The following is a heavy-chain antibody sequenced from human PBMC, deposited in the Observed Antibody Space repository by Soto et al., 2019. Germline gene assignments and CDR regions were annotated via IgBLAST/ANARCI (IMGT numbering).Heavy chain of an antibody. J-gene: IGHJ4*02. CDR1: GFTVSSNY. CDR2: IYSGGST. V-gene: IGHV3-66*01. D-gene: IGHD5-18*01. Sequence: EVQLVESGGGLVQPGGSLRLSCAASGFTVSSNYMSWVRQAPGKGLEWVSVIYSGGSTYYADSVKGRFTISRDNSKNTRYLQMHGLGAEDTPVNYGARDAPPGSYCSRWGQGTLVTVSS. CDR3: ARDAPPGSYCSR.